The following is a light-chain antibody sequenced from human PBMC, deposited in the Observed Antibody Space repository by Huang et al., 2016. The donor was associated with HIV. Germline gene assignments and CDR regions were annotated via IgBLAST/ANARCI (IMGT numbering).Light chain of an antibody. V-gene: IGKV4-1*01. Sequence: DIVMTQSPDSLAVPLGERATVSCVSSQSVLYSANKKHLPMNCLAWYQKKPGQPPKLRIYWASSRASGVPDRCGGSGSGTDFTLTISSLQAEDVAVYYCQQHYSTPWTFGQGTKVEIK. CDR1: QSVLYSANKKHLPMNC. J-gene: IGKJ1*01. CDR3: QQHYSTPWT. CDR2: WAS.